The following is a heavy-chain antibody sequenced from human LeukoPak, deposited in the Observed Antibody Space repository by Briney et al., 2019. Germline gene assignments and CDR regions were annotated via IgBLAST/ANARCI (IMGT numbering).Heavy chain of an antibody. CDR3: ARLKTGAFDY. CDR2: ISGSGGST. J-gene: IGHJ4*02. V-gene: IGHV3-23*01. D-gene: IGHD2-8*02. CDR1: GFTFSSFA. Sequence: PGGSLRLFCAASGFTFSSFAMNWVRQAPGRGLEWVSTISGSGGSTYYADSVKGRFTISRDNSKNTLYLQMNSLRAEDTAVYYCARLKTGAFDYWGQGTLVTVSS.